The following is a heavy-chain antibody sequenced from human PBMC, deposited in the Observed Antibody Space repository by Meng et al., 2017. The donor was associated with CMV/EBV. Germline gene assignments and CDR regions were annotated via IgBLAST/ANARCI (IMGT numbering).Heavy chain of an antibody. CDR2: ISSSGSTI. V-gene: IGHV3-11*01. CDR3: ARVGYSGSYYDDAFDI. CDR1: GFTFSDYY. J-gene: IGHJ3*02. D-gene: IGHD1-26*01. Sequence: GESLKISCAASGFTFSDYYMSWIRQAPGKGLEWVSYISSSGSTIYYADSVKGRFTISRDNAKNSLYLQMNSLRAEDTALYHCARVGYSGSYYDDAFDIWGQGTMVTVSS.